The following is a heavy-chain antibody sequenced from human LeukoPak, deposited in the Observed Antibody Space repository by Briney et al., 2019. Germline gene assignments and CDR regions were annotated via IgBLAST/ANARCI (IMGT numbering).Heavy chain of an antibody. J-gene: IGHJ4*02. V-gene: IGHV4-59*01. CDR3: ARVYSSSWYSVGFDY. CDR2: IYYSGST. CDR1: GGSISSYY. Sequence: SETLSLTCTVSGGSISSYYWSWIRQPPGKGLEWIGYIYYSGSTNYNPSLKSRVTISVDMSKNQFSLKLSSVTAADTAVYYCARVYSSSWYSVGFDYWGQGTLVTVSS. D-gene: IGHD6-13*01.